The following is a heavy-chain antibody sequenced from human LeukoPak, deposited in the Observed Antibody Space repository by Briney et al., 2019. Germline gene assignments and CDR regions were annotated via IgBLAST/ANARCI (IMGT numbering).Heavy chain of an antibody. CDR2: FYTSGST. CDR1: GGSFSGYY. D-gene: IGHD6-19*01. J-gene: IGHJ4*02. CDR3: ARVSSAGIWDY. V-gene: IGHV4-4*07. Sequence: SETLSLTCSVSGGSFSGYYWIWMRQPAGKGLEWIGRFYTSGSTNYNPSLKSRVTMSVDTSKNQFSLKLSSVTAADTAVYYCARVSSAGIWDYWGQGTLVTVSS.